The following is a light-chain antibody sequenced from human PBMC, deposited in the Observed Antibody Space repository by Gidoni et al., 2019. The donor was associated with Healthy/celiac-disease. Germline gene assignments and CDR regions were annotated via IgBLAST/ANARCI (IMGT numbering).Light chain of an antibody. CDR3: CSYAGSYRGV. CDR2: DVS. V-gene: IGLV2-11*01. J-gene: IGLJ1*01. CDR1: SSDVGGYNY. Sequence: QSALTPPRPVSGSPGQSVTISCTGPSSDVGGYNYVSLYQHHPGKAPKLMIYDVSKRPSGVPDRFSGCKSGNTASLTIAGLQAEDEADYYCCSYAGSYRGVFGTGTKVTVL.